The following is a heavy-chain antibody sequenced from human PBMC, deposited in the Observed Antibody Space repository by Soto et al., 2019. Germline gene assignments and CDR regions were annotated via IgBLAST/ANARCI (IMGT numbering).Heavy chain of an antibody. CDR3: ARDWNIVVVPAALMDY. D-gene: IGHD2-2*01. V-gene: IGHV1-2*02. CDR1: GGTFSSYA. Sequence: QVQLVQSGAEVKKPGSSVKVSCKASGGTFSSYAISWVRQAPGQGLEWMGGINPNSGGTNYAQKFQGRVTMTRDTSISTAYMELSRLRSDDTAVYYCARDWNIVVVPAALMDYWGQGTLVTVSS. CDR2: INPNSGGT. J-gene: IGHJ4*02.